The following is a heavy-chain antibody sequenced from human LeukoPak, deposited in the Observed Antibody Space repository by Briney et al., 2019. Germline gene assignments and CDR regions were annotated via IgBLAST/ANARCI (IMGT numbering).Heavy chain of an antibody. CDR2: ISYDGTKK. D-gene: IGHD3-9*01. CDR3: AKFTTDYYDILTGWPVFDY. V-gene: IGHV3-30*18. CDR1: GFTFSSYG. J-gene: IGHJ4*02. Sequence: QTGGSLRLSCAASGFTFSSYGMHWVRQAPGKGLEWVAVISYDGTKKYYADSVKGRFTISRDNSKNTLYLQMNSLRAEDTAVYYCAKFTTDYYDILTGWPVFDYWGQGTLVTVSS.